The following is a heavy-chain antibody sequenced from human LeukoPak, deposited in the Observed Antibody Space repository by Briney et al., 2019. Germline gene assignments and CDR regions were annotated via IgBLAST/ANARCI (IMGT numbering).Heavy chain of an antibody. J-gene: IGHJ4*02. CDR1: GFTFRTCA. Sequence: GGSLRLSCAASGFTFRTCAMSWVRQAPGKGLEWVSVISGSGGSTYYADSVKGRFTISRDNSKNTLYLQMNSLRAEDTAVYYCAKDLEYYYDSSGYYYWGQGTLVTVSS. CDR2: ISGSGGST. V-gene: IGHV3-23*01. D-gene: IGHD3-22*01. CDR3: AKDLEYYYDSSGYYY.